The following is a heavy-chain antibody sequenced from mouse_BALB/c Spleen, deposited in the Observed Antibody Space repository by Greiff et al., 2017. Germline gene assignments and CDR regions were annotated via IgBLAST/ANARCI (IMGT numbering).Heavy chain of an antibody. D-gene: IGHD2-1*01. J-gene: IGHJ4*01. CDR2: ISSGGGST. CDR1: GFAFSSYD. Sequence: DVKLVESGGGLVKPGGSLKLSCAASGFAFSSYDMSWVRQTPEKRLEWVAYISSGGGSTYYPDTVKGRFTISRDNAKNTLYLQMSSPKSEDTAMYYCARTVGNYYAMDYWGQGTSVTVSS. CDR3: ARTVGNYYAMDY. V-gene: IGHV5-12-1*01.